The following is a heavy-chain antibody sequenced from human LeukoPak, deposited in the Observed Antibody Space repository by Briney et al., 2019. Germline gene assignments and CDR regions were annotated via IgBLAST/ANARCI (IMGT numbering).Heavy chain of an antibody. Sequence: SQTLSLTCSVSGGSIRSESYYWSWIRQPAGKGLEWIGRIYSSGSSKFNPSLKSRVTISIDTSKNQFSLNLSSVTAADTVVYYCARDMTGSGWNDAFDIWGQGTMVTVSS. CDR3: ARDMTGSGWNDAFDI. CDR2: IYSSGSS. CDR1: GGSIRSESYY. V-gene: IGHV4-61*02. D-gene: IGHD6-19*01. J-gene: IGHJ3*02.